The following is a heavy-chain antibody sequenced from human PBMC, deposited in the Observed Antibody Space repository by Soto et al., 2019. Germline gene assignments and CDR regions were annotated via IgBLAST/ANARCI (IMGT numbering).Heavy chain of an antibody. CDR3: TRDLAAAGSDY. Sequence: GKGLEWVGFIRSKAYGGTTEYAASVKGRFTISRDDSKSIAYLQMNSLKTEDTAVYYCTRDLAAAGSDYWGQGTLVTVS. V-gene: IGHV3-49*02. CDR2: IRSKAYGGTT. D-gene: IGHD6-13*01. J-gene: IGHJ4*02.